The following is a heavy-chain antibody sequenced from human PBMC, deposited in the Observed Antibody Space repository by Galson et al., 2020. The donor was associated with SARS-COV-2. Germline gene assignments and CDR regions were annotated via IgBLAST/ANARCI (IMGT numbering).Heavy chain of an antibody. D-gene: IGHD3-22*01. Sequence: TGGSLRLSCAVSGFTFSSYAMNWVRQAPGKGLEWVSTISGRGDNTFYADSVKGRFTISRDNSKNTLYLRMNSLRAEDKAVYFCAKGTAAGNYYDSSGPDYWGQGTLVTVSS. V-gene: IGHV3-23*01. CDR3: AKGTAAGNYYDSSGPDY. CDR2: ISGRGDNT. J-gene: IGHJ4*02. CDR1: GFTFSSYA.